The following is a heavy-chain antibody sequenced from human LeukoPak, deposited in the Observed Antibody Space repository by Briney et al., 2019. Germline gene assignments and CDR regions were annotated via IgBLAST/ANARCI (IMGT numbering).Heavy chain of an antibody. CDR3: ATEGKAKWLKYYYYYMDV. V-gene: IGHV1-18*01. D-gene: IGHD6-19*01. J-gene: IGHJ6*03. CDR1: GYTFTSYG. CDR2: ISAYNGNT. Sequence: ASVKVSCKASGYTFTSYGISWVRQAPGQGLEWMGWISAYNGNTNYAQKLQGRVTMTTDTSTSTAYMELRSLRSEDTAVYYCATEGKAKWLKYYYYYMDVWGKGTTVTVSS.